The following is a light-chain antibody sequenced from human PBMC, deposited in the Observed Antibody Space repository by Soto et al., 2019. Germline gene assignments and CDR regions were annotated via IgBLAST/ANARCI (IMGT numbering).Light chain of an antibody. Sequence: TQPPSVSAAPGQKVTISCSGSSSNIGNNYVSWYQQLPGTAPKLLTSENNKRPSGIPDRFSGSKSGTSATLGITGLQTGDEADYYCGTWDSSLSAVVFGGGTKVTVL. CDR1: SSNIGNNY. J-gene: IGLJ3*02. CDR3: GTWDSSLSAVV. CDR2: ENN. V-gene: IGLV1-51*02.